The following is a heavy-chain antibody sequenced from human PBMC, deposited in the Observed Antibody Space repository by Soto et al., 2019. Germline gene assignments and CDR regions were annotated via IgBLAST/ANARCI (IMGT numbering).Heavy chain of an antibody. CDR3: AKTGSAYDECYYGMDV. CDR2: ISYDGRNK. CDR1: GFTFSTYG. J-gene: IGHJ6*02. V-gene: IGHV3-30*18. D-gene: IGHD6-25*01. Sequence: QVELVESGGGVVHPGRSLRLSCAGSGFTFSTYGMHWVRQAPGKGLEWVAVISYDGRNKYYADFVKGRFTISRDNSRNTVSLQMNSLRVEDTALYYCAKTGSAYDECYYGMDVWGQGTTVTVSS.